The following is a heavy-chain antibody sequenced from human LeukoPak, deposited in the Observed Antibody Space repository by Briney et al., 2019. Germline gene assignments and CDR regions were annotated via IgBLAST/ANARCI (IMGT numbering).Heavy chain of an antibody. CDR2: IWSDGSNK. CDR1: GFTFSSYS. V-gene: IGHV3-33*08. J-gene: IGHJ6*01. CDR3: ARGGKCAFYYGKDV. D-gene: IGHD5-12*01. Sequence: GGSLKLSCAASGFTFSSYSMNWVRQAPGKGLEWVASIWSDGSNKYYADSVKGRFTISRDNSKNTLYLQMNSLRAEDTAAYYCARGGKCAFYYGKDVWGQGTTVTVAS.